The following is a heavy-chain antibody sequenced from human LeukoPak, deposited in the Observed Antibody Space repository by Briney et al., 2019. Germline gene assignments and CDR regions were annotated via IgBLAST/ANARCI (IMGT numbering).Heavy chain of an antibody. CDR2: IYYSGST. V-gene: IGHV4-59*08. J-gene: IGHJ4*02. D-gene: IGHD2-2*01. Sequence: SETLSFTCTVSGGSISSYYWSWIRQPPGKGLERIGYIYYSGSTNYNPSLKSRVTISVDTSKNQFSLKLSSVTAADTAVYYCARRTLGYCSSTSCFHFDYWGQGTLVTVSS. CDR3: ARRTLGYCSSTSCFHFDY. CDR1: GGSISSYY.